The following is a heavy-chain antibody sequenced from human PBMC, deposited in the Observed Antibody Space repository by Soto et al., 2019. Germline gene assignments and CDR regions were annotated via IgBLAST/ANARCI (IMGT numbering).Heavy chain of an antibody. V-gene: IGHV3-30*18. J-gene: IGHJ2*01. D-gene: IGHD5-12*01. CDR1: GFTFSSYG. CDR3: AKSLRGYSGYEGYFDL. Sequence: QVQLVESGGGVVQPGRSLRLSCAASGFTFSSYGMHWVRQAPGKGLEWVAVISYDGSNKYYVDSVKGRFTISRDNSKNTLYLQMNSLRAEDTAVYYCAKSLRGYSGYEGYFDLWGRGTLVTVSS. CDR2: ISYDGSNK.